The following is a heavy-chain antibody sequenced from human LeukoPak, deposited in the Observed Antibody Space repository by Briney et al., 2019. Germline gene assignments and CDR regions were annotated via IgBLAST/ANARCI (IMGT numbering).Heavy chain of an antibody. J-gene: IGHJ4*02. CDR1: GGTFSSYA. CDR3: ARPYDYGGNLPLDY. D-gene: IGHD4-23*01. V-gene: IGHV1-69*06. CDR2: IIPIFGTA. Sequence: ASVKVSCKASGGTFSSYAISWVRQAPGQGLEWVGGIIPIFGTANYAQKFQGRVTITADKSTSTAYMELSSLRSEDTAVYYCARPYDYGGNLPLDYWGQGTLVTVSS.